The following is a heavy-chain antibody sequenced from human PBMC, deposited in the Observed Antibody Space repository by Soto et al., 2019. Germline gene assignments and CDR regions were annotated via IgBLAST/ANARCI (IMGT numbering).Heavy chain of an antibody. CDR2: LSSGGTI. CDR1: GFTFSSYT. Sequence: TGGSLRLSCVVSGFTFSSYTMNWVRQAPGKGLEWVSHLSSGGTILYADSVKGRFTVSRDNAKNSLYLQMNSLRDEDTAVYYCARQGPYGDHAYWGQGTLVTVSS. CDR3: ARQGPYGDHAY. D-gene: IGHD4-17*01. J-gene: IGHJ4*02. V-gene: IGHV3-48*02.